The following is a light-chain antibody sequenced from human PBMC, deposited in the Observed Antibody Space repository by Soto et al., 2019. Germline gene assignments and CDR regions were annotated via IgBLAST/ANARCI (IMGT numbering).Light chain of an antibody. V-gene: IGLV2-8*01. CDR3: CSYAGTYYV. J-gene: IGLJ1*01. CDR1: NSDVGGYKY. Sequence: QSVLRQPPSAAGSPGQSGTISCTGTNSDVGGYKYVSWYQQHPGKAPKIMIYEINKRSSGVPDRFWGSKSGNTASLTISGLQAEDEAEYYCCSYAGTYYVFGTGTKVTVL. CDR2: EIN.